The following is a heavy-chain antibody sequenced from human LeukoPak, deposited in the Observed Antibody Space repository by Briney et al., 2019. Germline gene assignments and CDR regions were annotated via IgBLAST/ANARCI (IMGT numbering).Heavy chain of an antibody. CDR2: IKEDGSEK. Sequence: GEALRLSWAASGYTLSSYWWSWVRQTPGKKLEWVANIKEDGSEKYHVDSVKGRFTISRDNAKSSLFLQMNNLRAEDTALYYCARSIMGGGAFDYWGQGTQVTVSS. J-gene: IGHJ4*02. CDR1: GYTLSSYW. D-gene: IGHD3-10*01. CDR3: ARSIMGGGAFDY. V-gene: IGHV3-7*03.